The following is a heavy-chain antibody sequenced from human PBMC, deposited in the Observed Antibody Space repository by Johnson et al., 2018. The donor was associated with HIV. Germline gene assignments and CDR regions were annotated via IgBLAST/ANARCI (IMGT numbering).Heavy chain of an antibody. Sequence: QVQLVESGGGLVQPGRSLRLSCAASGFTFDDYGMHWVRQAPGKGLEWVAFIRYDGSNKYYADSLKGRFTISRDNSKNTLYLQMNSLRAEDTAVYYCANGEMATMKAFYAFDIWGQGTMVTVSS. D-gene: IGHD5-24*01. V-gene: IGHV3-30*02. J-gene: IGHJ3*02. CDR3: ANGEMATMKAFYAFDI. CDR1: GFTFDDYG. CDR2: IRYDGSNK.